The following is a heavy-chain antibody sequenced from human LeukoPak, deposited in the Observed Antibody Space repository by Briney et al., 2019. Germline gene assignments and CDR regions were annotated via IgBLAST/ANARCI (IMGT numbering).Heavy chain of an antibody. CDR1: GGTFSSYA. J-gene: IGHJ6*03. CDR2: IIPIFGTA. CDR3: ALDITIFGVVKGARRYYYYYMDV. D-gene: IGHD3-3*01. Sequence: GASVKVSCKASGGTFSSYAISWVRQAPGQGLEWMGGIIPIFGTANYAQKFQGRVTITADESTSTAYMELSSLRSEDTAVYYCALDITIFGVVKGARRYYYYYMDVWGKGTTVTVSS. V-gene: IGHV1-69*13.